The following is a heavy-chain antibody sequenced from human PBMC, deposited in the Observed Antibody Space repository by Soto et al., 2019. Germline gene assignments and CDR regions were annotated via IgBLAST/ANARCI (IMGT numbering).Heavy chain of an antibody. CDR1: GYSFTSYW. CDR3: ARHGIAAAGTVYYYYYGMDV. D-gene: IGHD6-13*01. CDR2: IDPSDSYT. V-gene: IGHV5-10-1*01. J-gene: IGHJ6*02. Sequence: PGESLKISCKGSGYSFTSYWISWVRQMPGKGLEWMGRIDPSDSYTNYSPSFQGHVTISADKSISTAYLQWSSLKASDTAMYYCARHGIAAAGTVYYYYYGMDVWGQGTTVTVSS.